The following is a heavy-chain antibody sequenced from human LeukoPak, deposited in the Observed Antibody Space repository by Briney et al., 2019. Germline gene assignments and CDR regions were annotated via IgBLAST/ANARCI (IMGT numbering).Heavy chain of an antibody. J-gene: IGHJ4*02. CDR3: LTDILTGYYVEDY. V-gene: IGHV3-23*01. CDR2: ISGSGGST. CDR1: GFTFSSYA. D-gene: IGHD3-9*01. Sequence: GGSLRLSCAASGFTFSSYAMSWVRQAPGKGLEWVSAISGSGGSTYYADSVKGWFTISRDNSKNTLYLQMNSLRAEDTAVYYCLTDILTGYYVEDYWGQGTLVTVSS.